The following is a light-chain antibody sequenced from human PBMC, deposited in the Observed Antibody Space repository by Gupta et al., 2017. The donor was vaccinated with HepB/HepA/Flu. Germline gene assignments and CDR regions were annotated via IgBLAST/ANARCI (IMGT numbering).Light chain of an antibody. Sequence: QSVLTQPPSVSGAPGQRVTISCTGSSSNIGTNYDVHWYQQLPGTAPKLLIYGNSNRPSGVPDRFSGSKSGTSASLAITGLQAEDEADYYCQSYDGSLRVFGGGTKLTVL. CDR3: QSYDGSLRV. CDR2: GNS. CDR1: SSNIGTNYD. J-gene: IGLJ3*02. V-gene: IGLV1-40*01.